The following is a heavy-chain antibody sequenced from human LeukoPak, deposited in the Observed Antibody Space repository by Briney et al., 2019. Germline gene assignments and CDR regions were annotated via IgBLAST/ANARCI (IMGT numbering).Heavy chain of an antibody. CDR1: GFPFNDYA. D-gene: IGHD6-13*01. J-gene: IGHJ4*02. CDR3: AKDAAAGTS. Sequence: QPGRSLRLSCAASGFPFNDYAMSWVRQAPGKGLEWVSAISGSGGSTYYADSVKGRFTISRDNSKNTLYLQMNSLRAEDTAVYYCAKDAAAGTSWGQGTLVTVSS. CDR2: ISGSGGST. V-gene: IGHV3-23*01.